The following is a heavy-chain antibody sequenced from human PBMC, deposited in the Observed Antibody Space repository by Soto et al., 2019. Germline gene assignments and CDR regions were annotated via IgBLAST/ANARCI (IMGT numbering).Heavy chain of an antibody. V-gene: IGHV3-30*18. Sequence: GGSLRLSCAASGFTFSSYGMHWVRQAPGKGLEWVAVISYDGSNKYYADSGKGRFTISRDNSKNTLYLQMNSLRAEDTAVYYCAKGRQEFHPPIPYGSGSSPDYWGQGTLVTVSS. CDR1: GFTFSSYG. CDR3: AKGRQEFHPPIPYGSGSSPDY. D-gene: IGHD3-10*01. CDR2: ISYDGSNK. J-gene: IGHJ4*02.